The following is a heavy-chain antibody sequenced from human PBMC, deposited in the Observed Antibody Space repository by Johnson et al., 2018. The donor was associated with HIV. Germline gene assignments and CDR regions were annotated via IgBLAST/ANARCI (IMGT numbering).Heavy chain of an antibody. CDR1: GFTFSSYG. J-gene: IGHJ3*02. CDR3: AKDRSGSWYGADAFDI. CDR2: ISYDGSNK. Sequence: QVQLVESGGGVVQPGRSLRLSCAASGFTFSSYGMHWVRQAPCKGLEWVAVISYDGSNKYYADSVKGRFTISRDNSKNTLYLQMNSLRAEDTAVYYCAKDRSGSWYGADAFDIWGQGTMVTVSS. D-gene: IGHD6-13*01. V-gene: IGHV3-30*18.